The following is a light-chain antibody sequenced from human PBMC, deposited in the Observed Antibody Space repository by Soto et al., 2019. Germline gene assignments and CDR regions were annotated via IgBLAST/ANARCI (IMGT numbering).Light chain of an antibody. CDR3: QHYNSYSEA. CDR1: RSITDNW. Sequence: DIQMTQSPSTLSASVGDRVTITCRASRSITDNWLAWYRQKPGEAPKLLIYHASTLQSGVPSRFSGSGSVTEFTLTISSLQPDDFATYYCQHYNSYSEAFGQGTKVELK. CDR2: HAS. V-gene: IGKV1-5*01. J-gene: IGKJ1*01.